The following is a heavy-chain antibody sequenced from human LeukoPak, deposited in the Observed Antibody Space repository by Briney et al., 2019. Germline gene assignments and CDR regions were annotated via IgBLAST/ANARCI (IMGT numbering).Heavy chain of an antibody. CDR2: ISAYNGNT. D-gene: IGHD3-3*01. J-gene: IGHJ4*02. CDR3: ARLFGVVISVFDY. CDR1: GYTFTGYY. Sequence: ASVKVSCKASGYTFTGYYMHWVRQAPGQGLEWMGWISAYNGNTNYAQKLQGRVTMTTDTSTSTAYMELRSLRSDDTAVYYCARLFGVVISVFDYWGQGTLVTVSS. V-gene: IGHV1-18*04.